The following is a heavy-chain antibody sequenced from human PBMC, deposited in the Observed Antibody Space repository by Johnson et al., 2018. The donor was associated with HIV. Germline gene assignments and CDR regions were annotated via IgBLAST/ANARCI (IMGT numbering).Heavy chain of an antibody. CDR3: ARDNEDIVLVGAFDI. V-gene: IGHV3-30*19. CDR2: ISYDAKNK. J-gene: IGHJ3*02. Sequence: QVQLVESGGGVVQLGRSLRLSCAASGFTFRSYGMHWVRQAPGKGLEWVSVISYDAKNKYYADSVKGRFTISRDNSKNTLYLQMNSLRAEDTAVYYCARDNEDIVLVGAFDIWGQGTMVTVSS. CDR1: GFTFRSYG. D-gene: IGHD2-8*02.